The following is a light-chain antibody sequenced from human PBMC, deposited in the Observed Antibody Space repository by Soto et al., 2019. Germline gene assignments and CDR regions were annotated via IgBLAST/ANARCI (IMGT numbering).Light chain of an antibody. CDR1: QSISSY. J-gene: IGKJ2*01. CDR2: AAS. CDR3: QQSYSTPRT. Sequence: DIQMTQSPSSLSASVGDRVTITCRASQSISSYLNWYQQKPGKAPKLLIYAASSLQSGVPSRFSGSGSGTYFTLNISSLQPEDFATYYCQQSYSTPRTFGQGTKLEIK. V-gene: IGKV1-39*01.